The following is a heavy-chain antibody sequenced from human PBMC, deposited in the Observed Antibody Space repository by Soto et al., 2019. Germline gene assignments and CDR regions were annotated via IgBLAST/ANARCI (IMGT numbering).Heavy chain of an antibody. J-gene: IGHJ4*02. CDR1: GFTFSSYG. CDR3: AKAGSSVRFLEWLFDY. CDR2: ISYDGSKK. Sequence: QVQLVESGGGVVQPGRSLRLSCAASGFTFSSYGMHWVRQAPGKGLEWVAVISYDGSKKYYADPVKGRITISRDNSKITLYLQMNSLRAEDTALYYCAKAGSSVRFLEWLFDYWGQGTLDTVSS. V-gene: IGHV3-30*18. D-gene: IGHD3-3*01.